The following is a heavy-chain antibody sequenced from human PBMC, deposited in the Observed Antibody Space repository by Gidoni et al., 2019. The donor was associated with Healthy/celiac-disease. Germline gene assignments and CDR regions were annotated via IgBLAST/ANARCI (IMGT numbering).Heavy chain of an antibody. V-gene: IGHV3-9*01. D-gene: IGHD1-7*01. J-gene: IGHJ4*02. CDR3: AKEAWDYHFDY. CDR1: GFTFDDYA. CDR2: ISWNSGSI. Sequence: EVQLVESGGGLVQPGRSLRLSCAASGFTFDDYAMHWVRQAPGKGLEWVSGISWNSGSIGYAYSVKGRFTISRDNAKNSLYLQMNSLRAEDTALYYCAKEAWDYHFDYWGQGTLVTVSS.